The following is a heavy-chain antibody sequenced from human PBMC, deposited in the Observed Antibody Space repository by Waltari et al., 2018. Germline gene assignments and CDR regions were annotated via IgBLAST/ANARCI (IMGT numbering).Heavy chain of an antibody. CDR2: IYHSGST. CDR3: ARDYYDFWSGYPFDY. CDR1: AYSISSGSY. Sequence: QVQLQESGPGLVKPSETLSLTCTVSAYSISSGSYWVWIRQPPGKGLEWIGSIYHSGSTYYNPSLKSRVTISVDTSKNQFSLKLSSVTAADTAVYYCARDYYDFWSGYPFDYWGQGTLVTVSS. D-gene: IGHD3-3*01. J-gene: IGHJ4*02. V-gene: IGHV4-38-2*02.